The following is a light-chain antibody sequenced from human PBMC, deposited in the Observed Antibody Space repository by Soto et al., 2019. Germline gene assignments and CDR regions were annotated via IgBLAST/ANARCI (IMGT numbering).Light chain of an antibody. V-gene: IGLV1-40*01. CDR1: TSNIGAGYD. Sequence: QSALTQPPSVSGAPGQTVTISCTGSTSNIGAGYDVHWYQQLPGTAPRLLISSHNNRPSGVPDRFFGSKSGTSASLTIIGLQAEDEADYYCQSYDSSLSGAGVFGGGTKLTVL. CDR2: SHN. J-gene: IGLJ3*02. CDR3: QSYDSSLSGAGV.